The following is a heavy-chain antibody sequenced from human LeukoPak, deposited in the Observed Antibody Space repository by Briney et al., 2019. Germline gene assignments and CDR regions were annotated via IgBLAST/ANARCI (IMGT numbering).Heavy chain of an antibody. J-gene: IGHJ4*02. CDR2: ISHDGSDN. CDR3: AKDLYGDYGGIDC. V-gene: IGHV3-30*18. Sequence: PGGSLRLSCAASGFTFNTHGMHWVRQAPGKGLEWVAVISHDGSDNDYADSVKGRFAISRDNSKNTLYLQMNSLRAEDSAVYYCAKDLYGDYGGIDCWGQGTLVTVSS. D-gene: IGHD4-17*01. CDR1: GFTFNTHG.